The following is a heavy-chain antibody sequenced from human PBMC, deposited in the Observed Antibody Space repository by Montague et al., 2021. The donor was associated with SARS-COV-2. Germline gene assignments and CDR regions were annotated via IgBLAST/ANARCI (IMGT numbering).Heavy chain of an antibody. CDR1: GDSVSSNSAA. D-gene: IGHD5-18*01. CDR3: ARDTRIQLWFDRDYYYGMDV. J-gene: IGHJ6*02. V-gene: IGHV6-1*01. CDR2: TYYRPKWYN. Sequence: YAISGDSVSSNSAAWNWIRQSPSRGLEWLGRTYYRPKWYNDYAVSVKSRITINPDTSKNQFSLQLNSVTPEDTAVYYCARDTRIQLWFDRDYYYGMDVWGQGTTVTVSS.